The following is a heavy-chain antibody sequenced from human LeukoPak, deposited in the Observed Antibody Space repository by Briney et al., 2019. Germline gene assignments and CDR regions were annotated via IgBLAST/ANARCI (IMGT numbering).Heavy chain of an antibody. D-gene: IGHD6-25*01. V-gene: IGHV3-30-3*01. Sequence: GRSLRLSCAASGFTFSSYAMHWVRQAPGKGLEWVAVISYDGSNKYYADSVKGRFTISRDNSKNTLYLQMNSLRAEDTALYYCAKDSSDRPKGWFDPWGQGTLVTVSS. CDR3: AKDSSDRPKGWFDP. CDR1: GFTFSSYA. CDR2: ISYDGSNK. J-gene: IGHJ5*02.